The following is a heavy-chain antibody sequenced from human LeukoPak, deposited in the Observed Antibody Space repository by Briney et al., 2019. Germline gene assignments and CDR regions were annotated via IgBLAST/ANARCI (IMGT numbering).Heavy chain of an antibody. V-gene: IGHV3-23*01. CDR1: GFTFSSYG. CDR2: ISGSGGST. J-gene: IGHJ3*02. D-gene: IGHD3-10*01. CDR3: ARDSDYYGSGSHRDAFDI. Sequence: GGSLRLSCAASGFTFSSYGMSWVRQAPGKGLEWVSAISGSGGSTYYADSVKGRFIISRDNAKNSLYLQMNSQRAEDTAVYYCARDSDYYGSGSHRDAFDIWGQGTMVTVSS.